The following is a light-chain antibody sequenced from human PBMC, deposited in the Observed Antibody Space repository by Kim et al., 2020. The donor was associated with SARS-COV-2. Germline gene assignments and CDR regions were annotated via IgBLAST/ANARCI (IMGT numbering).Light chain of an antibody. Sequence: GQAGTITLSVARNDIGSYNFVSWYQQLPGKAPKLMIYEVPKRPSGVPDRFSGSKSGNTASLTVSGLQADDEADYYCSSYAGSNNFVFGTGTKVTVL. CDR3: SSYAGSNNFV. CDR2: EVP. CDR1: RNDIGSYNF. V-gene: IGLV2-8*01. J-gene: IGLJ1*01.